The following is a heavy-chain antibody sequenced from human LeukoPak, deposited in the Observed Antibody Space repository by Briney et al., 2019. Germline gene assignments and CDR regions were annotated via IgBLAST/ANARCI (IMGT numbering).Heavy chain of an antibody. CDR3: ARVGYDSSGYYYYAFDI. CDR1: GGSISSYY. CDR2: IYTSGST. V-gene: IGHV4-4*07. D-gene: IGHD3-22*01. Sequence: PSETLSLTCTVSGGSISSYYWSWIRQPAGKGLEWIGRIYTSGSTNYKPSLKSRVTMSVDTSKNQFSLKLSSVTAADTAVYYCARVGYDSSGYYYYAFDIWGQGTMVTVSS. J-gene: IGHJ3*02.